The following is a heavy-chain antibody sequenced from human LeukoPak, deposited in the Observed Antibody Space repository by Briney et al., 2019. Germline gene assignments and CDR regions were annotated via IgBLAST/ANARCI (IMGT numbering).Heavy chain of an antibody. V-gene: IGHV4-61*02. D-gene: IGHD2/OR15-2a*01. CDR3: ARERRILDEGAVNLFDY. J-gene: IGHJ4*02. CDR1: GGSISSGSYY. CDR2: IYTSGST. Sequence: SQTLSLTCTVSGGSISSGSYYWSWIRQPAGKGLEWIGRIYTSGSTNYNPSLKSRVTISVDTSKNQFSLKLSSVTAADTAVYYCARERRILDEGAVNLFDYWGQGTLVTVSS.